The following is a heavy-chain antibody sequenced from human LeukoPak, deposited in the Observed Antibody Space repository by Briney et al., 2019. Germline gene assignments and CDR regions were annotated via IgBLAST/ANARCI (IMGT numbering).Heavy chain of an antibody. Sequence: GGSLRLSCAASGFTFSSYGMHWVRQAPGKGLEWVAVIWYDGSNKYYADSVKGRFTISRDNSKNTLYLQMNSLRAEDTAVYYCARDRKGANYYYYGMDVRGQGTTVTVSS. CDR1: GFTFSSYG. J-gene: IGHJ6*02. CDR3: ARDRKGANYYYYGMDV. D-gene: IGHD1-26*01. V-gene: IGHV3-33*01. CDR2: IWYDGSNK.